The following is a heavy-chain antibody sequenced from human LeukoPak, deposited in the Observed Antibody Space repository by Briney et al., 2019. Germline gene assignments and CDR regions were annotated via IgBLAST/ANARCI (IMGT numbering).Heavy chain of an antibody. CDR3: ARAGIAAAGRGYYYYYMDV. D-gene: IGHD6-13*01. CDR1: GGTFSSYA. J-gene: IGHJ6*03. Sequence: GASVKVSCKASGGTFSSYAISWVRQAPGQGLEWMGGIIPIFGTANYAQKFQGRVTITTDESTSTAYMELSSLRSEDTAVYYCARAGIAAAGRGYYYYYMDVWGKGTTVTVSS. CDR2: IIPIFGTA. V-gene: IGHV1-69*05.